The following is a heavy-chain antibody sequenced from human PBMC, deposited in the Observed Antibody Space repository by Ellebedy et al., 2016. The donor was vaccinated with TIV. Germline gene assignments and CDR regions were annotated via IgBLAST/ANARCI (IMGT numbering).Heavy chain of an antibody. CDR1: GYNFTSHP. D-gene: IGHD4-23*01. V-gene: IGHV7-4-1*02. CDR3: ARDRYYGGNYRGIYY. J-gene: IGHJ4*02. CDR2: INTNTGNT. Sequence: AASVKVSCKASGYNFTSHPLNWVRQAPGRGLEWMGWINTNTGNTESVPGFTGRFVFSLDTSVGTAYLQISSLQAEDTAIYYCARDRYYGGNYRGIYYWGQGTLVTVSS.